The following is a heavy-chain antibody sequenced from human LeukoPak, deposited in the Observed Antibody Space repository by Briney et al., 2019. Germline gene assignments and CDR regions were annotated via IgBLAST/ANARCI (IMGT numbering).Heavy chain of an antibody. CDR3: ARGPLTGYYFNWFDP. CDR1: GGSISSYY. CDR2: IYTSGST. J-gene: IGHJ5*02. Sequence: PSETLSLTCTVSGGSISSYYWSWIRQPAGKGLEWIGRIYTSGSTNYNPSLKSRVTMSVDTSKNQFSLKLSSVTAADTAVYYCARGPLTGYYFNWFDPWGQGTLVTVSS. V-gene: IGHV4-4*07. D-gene: IGHD3-9*01.